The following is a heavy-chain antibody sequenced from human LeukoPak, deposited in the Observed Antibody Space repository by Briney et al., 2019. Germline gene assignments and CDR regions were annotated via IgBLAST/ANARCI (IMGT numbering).Heavy chain of an antibody. J-gene: IGHJ5*02. CDR2: IYTSGST. CDR3: ARNGRYCSGGTCRHYNWFDP. CDR1: GGSISSYY. V-gene: IGHV4-4*07. Sequence: SETLSLTCTVSGGSISSYYWSWIRQPAGKGLEWIGRIYTSGSTNYNPSLKSRVTMSVDTSKNQFSLKLSSVTAADTAVYYCARNGRYCSGGTCRHYNWFDPWGQGTLVTVSS. D-gene: IGHD2-15*01.